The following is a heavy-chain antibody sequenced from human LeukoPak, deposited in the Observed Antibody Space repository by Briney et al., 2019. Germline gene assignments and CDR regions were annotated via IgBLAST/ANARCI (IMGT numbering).Heavy chain of an antibody. CDR1: GFTFSSYG. Sequence: PGGSLRLSCAASGFTFSSYGMHWVRQAPGKGLEWVAVISYDGSNKYYADPVKGRFTISRDNSKNTLYLQMNSLRAEDTAVYYCAKDQSSGSVEYWGQGTLVTVSS. V-gene: IGHV3-30*18. D-gene: IGHD2-15*01. CDR2: ISYDGSNK. J-gene: IGHJ4*02. CDR3: AKDQSSGSVEY.